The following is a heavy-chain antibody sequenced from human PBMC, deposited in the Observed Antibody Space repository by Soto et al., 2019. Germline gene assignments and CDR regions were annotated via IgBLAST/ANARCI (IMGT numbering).Heavy chain of an antibody. J-gene: IGHJ5*02. CDR2: IYHGGNT. D-gene: IGHD1-1*01. Sequence: SETLSLTCAVSGGSIISSTWWSWVRQPPGKGLEWIGEIYHGGNTNYSPSLKSRITISVDKSKNQFSLRLSSVTAADTAIYYCERNWNWFDPWGQGILVTVSS. V-gene: IGHV4-4*02. CDR1: GGSIISSTW. CDR3: ERNWNWFDP.